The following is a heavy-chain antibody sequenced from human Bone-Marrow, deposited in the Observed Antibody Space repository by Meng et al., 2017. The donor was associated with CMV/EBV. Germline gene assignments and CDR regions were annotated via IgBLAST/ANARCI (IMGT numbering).Heavy chain of an antibody. CDR1: GYTFISQY. D-gene: IGHD1-26*01. J-gene: IGHJ4*02. CDR3: ARAAWELLLGFDY. Sequence: ASVKVSCKAFGYTFISQYMNWVRQAPGQGLEWMEKINPSGGSASCAQKFQGRATMTRDTSTSTVYMELSRLRSDDTAVYYCARAAWELLLGFDYWGQGTLVTVSS. V-gene: IGHV1-46*01. CDR2: INPSGGSA.